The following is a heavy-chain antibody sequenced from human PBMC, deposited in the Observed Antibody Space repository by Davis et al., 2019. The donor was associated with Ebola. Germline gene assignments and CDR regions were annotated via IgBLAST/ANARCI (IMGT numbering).Heavy chain of an antibody. CDR2: IYHSGST. CDR1: GDSISSRNW. V-gene: IGHV4-4*02. CDR3: AREGKYRDESRTFDY. J-gene: IGHJ4*02. Sequence: SQTLSPTCAVSGDSISSRNWWSWVRQSPGKGLEWIGEIYHSGSTNYNPSLKSRVAISVDQSKNQFSLKLSSVTAADAAVYYCAREGKYRDESRTFDYWGQGTLVTVSS. D-gene: IGHD2-2*01.